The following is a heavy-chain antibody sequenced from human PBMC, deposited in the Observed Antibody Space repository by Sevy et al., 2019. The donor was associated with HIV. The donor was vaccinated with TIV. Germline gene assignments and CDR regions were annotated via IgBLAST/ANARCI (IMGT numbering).Heavy chain of an antibody. CDR3: ATTKDYYESSGCPFDY. J-gene: IGHJ4*02. Sequence: ASVKVSCKVSGYSLTGLSMHWVRQAPGKGLEWMGSFDPEDGERIYAQKLEGRVTMTEDISADKAYMELNSLRFEDTAGYYCATTKDYYESSGCPFDYWGQGTLVTVSS. V-gene: IGHV1-24*01. D-gene: IGHD3-22*01. CDR2: FDPEDGER. CDR1: GYSLTGLS.